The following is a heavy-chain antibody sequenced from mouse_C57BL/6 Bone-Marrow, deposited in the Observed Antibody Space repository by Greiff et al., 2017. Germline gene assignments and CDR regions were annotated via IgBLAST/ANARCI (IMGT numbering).Heavy chain of an antibody. CDR3: ATLRRYFDY. CDR1: GYTFTDYY. V-gene: IGHV1-26*01. CDR2: INPNNGGT. J-gene: IGHJ2*01. Sequence: EVQLQQSGPELVKPGASVKISCKASGYTFTDYYMNWVKQSHGKSLEWIGDINPNNGGTSYNQKFKGKATLTVDQSSSTAYMELRSLTSEDVAVYYWATLRRYFDYWGQGTTLTVS. D-gene: IGHD2-12*01.